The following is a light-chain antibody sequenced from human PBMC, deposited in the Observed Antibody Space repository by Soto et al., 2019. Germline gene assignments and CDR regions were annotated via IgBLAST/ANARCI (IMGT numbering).Light chain of an antibody. CDR3: AAWDDSLNGNA. CDR2: SNN. Sequence: QSVLTQPPSASGTPGQRVTISCSGSSSNIGSNTVNWYQQLPGTAHKLLIYSNNQRPSGVPDRFSGSKSGTSASLAISGLQSPDEADDYCAAWDDSLNGNAFGTGTKVTV. J-gene: IGLJ1*01. V-gene: IGLV1-44*01. CDR1: SSNIGSNT.